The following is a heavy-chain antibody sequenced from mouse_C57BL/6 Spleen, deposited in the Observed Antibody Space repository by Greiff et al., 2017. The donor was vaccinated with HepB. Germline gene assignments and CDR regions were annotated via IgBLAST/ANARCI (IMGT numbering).Heavy chain of an antibody. CDR2: ISSGSSTI. CDR3: ASPYYDYEDWFAY. V-gene: IGHV5-17*01. CDR1: GFTFSDYG. D-gene: IGHD2-4*01. Sequence: DVHLVESGGGLVKPGGSLKLSCAASGFTFSDYGMHWVRQAPEKGLEWVAYISSGSSTIYYADTVKGRFTISRDNAKNTLFLQMTSLRSEDTAMYYCASPYYDYEDWFAYWGQGTLVTVSA. J-gene: IGHJ3*01.